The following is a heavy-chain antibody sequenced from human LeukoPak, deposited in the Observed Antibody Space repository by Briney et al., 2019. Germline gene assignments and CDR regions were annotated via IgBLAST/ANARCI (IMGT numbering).Heavy chain of an antibody. CDR2: INHSGST. CDR3: ASRPLWNPPYLAV. J-gene: IGHJ6*02. D-gene: IGHD1-1*01. CDR1: GGSFSGHY. Sequence: SETLSLTCAVYGGSFSGHYWSWIRQPPGKGLEWIGEINHSGSTNYNPSLKSRVTISVDTSKNQFSLKLSSVTAADTAVYYCASRPLWNPPYLAVWGQGTTVTVSS. V-gene: IGHV4-34*01.